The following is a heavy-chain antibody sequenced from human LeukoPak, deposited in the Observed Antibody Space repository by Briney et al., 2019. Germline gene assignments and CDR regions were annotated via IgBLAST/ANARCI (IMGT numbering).Heavy chain of an antibody. CDR2: ISGSGGST. CDR3: AKERPYDFWSGYPFDY. Sequence: GGSLRLSCAASGFTFSSYAMSWVRQAPGKGLEWVSAISGSGGSTYYADSVKGRFTISRDNSKNTLYRQMNSLRAEDTAVYYCAKERPYDFWSGYPFDYWGQGTLVTVSS. D-gene: IGHD3-3*01. J-gene: IGHJ4*02. CDR1: GFTFSSYA. V-gene: IGHV3-23*01.